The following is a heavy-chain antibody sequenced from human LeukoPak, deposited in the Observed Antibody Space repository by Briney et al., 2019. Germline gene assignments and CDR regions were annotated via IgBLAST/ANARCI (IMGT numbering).Heavy chain of an antibody. Sequence: PGGSLRLSGAASGFKFSDHYIDWVRQAPGKGLEWVGRSRNKASSYTTEYAASVEGRFTISRAVSESSLYLQMNSLRAEDTAVYYCARRIQGMAPYYFDYWGQGTLVTVSS. D-gene: IGHD5-24*01. CDR1: GFKFSDHY. J-gene: IGHJ4*02. CDR2: SRNKASSYTT. CDR3: ARRIQGMAPYYFDY. V-gene: IGHV3-72*01.